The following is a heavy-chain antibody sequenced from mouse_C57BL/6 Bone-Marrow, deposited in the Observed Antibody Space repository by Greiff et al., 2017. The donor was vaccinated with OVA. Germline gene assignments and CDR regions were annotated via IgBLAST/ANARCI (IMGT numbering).Heavy chain of an antibody. CDR3: ARVVATDYAMDY. Sequence: QVHVKQSGAELARPGASVKLSCKASGYTFTSYGISWVKQRTGQGLEWIGEIYPRSGNTYYNEKFKGKATLTADQSSSTAYMELRSLTSEDSAVYFCARVVATDYAMDYWGQGTSVTVSS. J-gene: IGHJ4*01. CDR1: GYTFTSYG. CDR2: IYPRSGNT. V-gene: IGHV1-81*01. D-gene: IGHD1-1*01.